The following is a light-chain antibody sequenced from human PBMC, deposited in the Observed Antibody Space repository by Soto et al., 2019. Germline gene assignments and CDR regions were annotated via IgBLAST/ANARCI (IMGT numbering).Light chain of an antibody. Sequence: DLQITQSPSSVSASVGAGVTITSRARQGISSWLAWYQQKPGKAPKLLIYAASSLQSGVPSRFSGSGSGTVFTLTISSLQPEDFATYYCQQANSFPITFGQGTRLEIK. V-gene: IGKV1-12*01. CDR1: QGISSW. J-gene: IGKJ5*01. CDR2: AAS. CDR3: QQANSFPIT.